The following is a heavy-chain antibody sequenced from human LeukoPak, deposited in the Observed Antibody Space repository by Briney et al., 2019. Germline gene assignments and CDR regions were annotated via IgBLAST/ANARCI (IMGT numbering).Heavy chain of an antibody. CDR3: ARGRNSYYYETSGYYQH. CDR1: SGSISSYY. D-gene: IGHD3-22*01. J-gene: IGHJ4*02. V-gene: IGHV4-59*01. CDR2: INYSRST. Sequence: PSETLSLTCTVSSGSISSYYWSWIRQPPGKGLEWIGYINYSRSTNYNPSLKSRVTISVDMSKNQFSLKLSSVTAADTAVYYCARGRNSYYYETSGYYQHWGQGTPVTVSS.